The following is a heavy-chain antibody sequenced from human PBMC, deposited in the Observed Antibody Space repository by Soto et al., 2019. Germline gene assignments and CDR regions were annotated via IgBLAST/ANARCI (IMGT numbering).Heavy chain of an antibody. CDR1: GFTFSSYW. Sequence: GGSLRLSCAASGFTFSSYWMHWVRQAPGKGLVWVSRINPDGSATNYADCVKGRFTISRDNAKNTLYLQMNSLRAEDTAVFYCGRGGSDSPMAPGYWGQGTLVTVSS. CDR2: INPDGSAT. D-gene: IGHD5-18*01. J-gene: IGHJ4*02. V-gene: IGHV3-74*01. CDR3: GRGGSDSPMAPGY.